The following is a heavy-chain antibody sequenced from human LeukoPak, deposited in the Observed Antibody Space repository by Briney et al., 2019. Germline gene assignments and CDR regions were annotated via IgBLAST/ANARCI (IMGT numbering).Heavy chain of an antibody. D-gene: IGHD6-25*01. CDR1: GGSISSYY. J-gene: IGHJ5*02. Sequence: PSETLSLTCTVSGGSISSYYWGWIRQPPGKGLEWIGSIYYSGSTYYNPSLKSRVTISVDTSKNQFSLKLSSVTAADTAVYYCARDLYSSEYNWFDPWGQGTLVTVSS. CDR2: IYYSGST. V-gene: IGHV4-39*07. CDR3: ARDLYSSEYNWFDP.